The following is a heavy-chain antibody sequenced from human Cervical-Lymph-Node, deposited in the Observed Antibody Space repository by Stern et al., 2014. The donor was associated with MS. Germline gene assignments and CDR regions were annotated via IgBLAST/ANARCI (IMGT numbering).Heavy chain of an antibody. J-gene: IGHJ3*02. CDR2: INPSGGST. Sequence: QVQLVQSGAEVEKPGASVKVSCKASGYTFSSYYMHWVRQATGQGLEWMGIINPSGGSTRYAQKFQGRVTMTRDTSTSTVYMELSSQRSEDTAVYYCARSGSYSDAFDIWGQGTMVTVSS. D-gene: IGHD1-26*01. V-gene: IGHV1-46*01. CDR1: GYTFSSYY. CDR3: ARSGSYSDAFDI.